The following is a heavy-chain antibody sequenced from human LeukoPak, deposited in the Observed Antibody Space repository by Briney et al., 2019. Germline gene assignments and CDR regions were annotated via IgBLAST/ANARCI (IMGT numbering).Heavy chain of an antibody. Sequence: GGSLRLSCAASGFTFRSHWMTWVRQASGKGLEWVANINRDGSEKNYVDSVKGRFTISRDNAKDSLYLQMNSLRAEDTAVYYCAMDRFAMAYWGQGTLVTVSS. CDR2: INRDGSEK. D-gene: IGHD5-18*01. J-gene: IGHJ4*02. V-gene: IGHV3-7*04. CDR3: AMDRFAMAY. CDR1: GFTFRSHW.